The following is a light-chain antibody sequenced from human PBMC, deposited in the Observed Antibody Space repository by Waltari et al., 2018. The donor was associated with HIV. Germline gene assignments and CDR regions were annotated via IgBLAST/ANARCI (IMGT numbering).Light chain of an antibody. Sequence: DIQMTQSPASLSASVGDRVTIPCQPSQDIKKFLNWYNQKRWTAPRLLVHYASTLETGVPSRFSGNGSGTDVTLTISSLQPEDVATYYCQQYDILPYTFGQGT. CDR1: QDIKKF. CDR2: YAS. CDR3: QQYDILPYT. V-gene: IGKV1-33*01. J-gene: IGKJ2*01.